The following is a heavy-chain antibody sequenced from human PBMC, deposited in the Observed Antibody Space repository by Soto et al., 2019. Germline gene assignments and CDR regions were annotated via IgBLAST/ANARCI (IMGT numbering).Heavy chain of an antibody. J-gene: IGHJ2*01. CDR3: ARGGSSWSGAWYFDL. Sequence: QVQLQESGPGLVKPSETLSLTCTVSGGSISHYYWSWIRQPPGKGLEWTGYIYYSGSANYNPSLESRVIISVATSKNQFSLKLSSVTAADTAVYFCARGGSSWSGAWYFDLWGRGTLVTVSS. CDR1: GGSISHYY. V-gene: IGHV4-59*12. D-gene: IGHD6-13*01. CDR2: IYYSGSA.